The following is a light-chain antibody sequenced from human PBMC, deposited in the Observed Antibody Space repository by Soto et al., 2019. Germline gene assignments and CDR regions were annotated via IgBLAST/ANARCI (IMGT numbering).Light chain of an antibody. CDR3: LQHNSYPWT. J-gene: IGKJ1*01. CDR1: QGIRND. V-gene: IGKV1-17*01. Sequence: DMRMTHSPSSRSASVGGRVTITCLASQGIRNDLAWFQQKPGKAPKRLIYAASNLQSGVPSRFSGSGYGTDFTLTISSLQPEDFATYYCLQHNSYPWTFGQGTKVDIK. CDR2: AAS.